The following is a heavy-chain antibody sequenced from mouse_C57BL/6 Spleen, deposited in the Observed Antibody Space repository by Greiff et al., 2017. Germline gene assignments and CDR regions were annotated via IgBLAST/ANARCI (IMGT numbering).Heavy chain of an antibody. CDR2: IWGVGST. Sequence: VMLVESGPGLVAPSQSLSITCTVSGFSLTSYGVDWVRQSPGKGLEWLGVIWGVGSTNYNSALKSRLSISKDNSKSQVFLKMNSLQTDDTAMYYCASGGDKHWFAYWGQGTLVTVSA. J-gene: IGHJ3*01. V-gene: IGHV2-6*01. CDR3: ASGGDKHWFAY. CDR1: GFSLTSYG.